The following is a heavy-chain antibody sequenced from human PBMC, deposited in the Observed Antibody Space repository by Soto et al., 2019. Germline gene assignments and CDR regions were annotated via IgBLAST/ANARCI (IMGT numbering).Heavy chain of an antibody. J-gene: IGHJ6*02. Sequence: GGSLRLSCAASGFTFSGSAMHWVRQASGKGLEWVGRIRSKANSYATAYAASVKGRFTISRDDSKNTAYLQMNSLKTEDTAVYYCTRHPINNLRYFFCREYGMDVWGQGTTVTVSS. CDR3: TRHPINNLRYFFCREYGMDV. CDR2: IRSKANSYAT. CDR1: GFTFSGSA. V-gene: IGHV3-73*01. D-gene: IGHD3-9*01.